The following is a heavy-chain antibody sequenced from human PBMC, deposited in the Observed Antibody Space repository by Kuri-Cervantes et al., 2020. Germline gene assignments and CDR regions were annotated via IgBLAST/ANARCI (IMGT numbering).Heavy chain of an antibody. CDR2: IYWNDDK. CDR1: GFSLSTSGVN. V-gene: IGHV2-5*01. CDR3: ARIPCQHSSGWYYFDY. J-gene: IGHJ4*02. Sequence: SGPTLVKPTQTLTLTCTFSGFSLSTSGVNVGWIRQPPGKALEWLALIYWNDDKRYSTSLKTRLTISKDTSKNQVVLTMTNMDPVDTATYYCARIPCQHSSGWYYFDYWGQGTLVTDSS. D-gene: IGHD6-19*01.